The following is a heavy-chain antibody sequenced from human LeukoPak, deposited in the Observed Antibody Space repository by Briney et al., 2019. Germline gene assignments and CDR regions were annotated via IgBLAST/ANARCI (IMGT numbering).Heavy chain of an antibody. D-gene: IGHD6-13*01. V-gene: IGHV3-23*01. J-gene: IGHJ4*02. CDR2: IRGSGGST. CDR1: GFPFSSYA. Sequence: GGSLRLSCGGSGFPFSSYAMGWVRQAPGKGLEWVSGIRGSGGSTEYADSVKGRFTISRDNAKNSLYLQMNSLRAEDMALYYCAKDYYSSSWYYFDYWGQGTLVTVSS. CDR3: AKDYYSSSWYYFDY.